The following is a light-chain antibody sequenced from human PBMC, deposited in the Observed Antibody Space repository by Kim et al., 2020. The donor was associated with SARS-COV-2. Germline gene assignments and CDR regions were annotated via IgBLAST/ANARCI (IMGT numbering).Light chain of an antibody. Sequence: QSALTQPASVSGSPGQSITISCTGTSSDVGGYNYVSWYQQHPGKAPKLMIYDVSKRPSGVSNRFSGSKSGNTASLTISGHQADDEADYYCSSYTSSSTYVFGTGTKVTVL. CDR2: DVS. V-gene: IGLV2-14*03. J-gene: IGLJ1*01. CDR3: SSYTSSSTYV. CDR1: SSDVGGYNY.